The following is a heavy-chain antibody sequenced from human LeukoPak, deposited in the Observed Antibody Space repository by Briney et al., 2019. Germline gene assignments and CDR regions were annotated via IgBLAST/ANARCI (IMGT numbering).Heavy chain of an antibody. D-gene: IGHD6-13*01. J-gene: IGHJ4*02. CDR3: AKDRPSSSWYEVAFDY. V-gene: IGHV3-9*01. CDR1: GSTFDDYA. CDR2: ISWNSGSI. Sequence: GGSLRLSCAASGSTFDDYAMHWVRQAPGKGLEWVSGISWNSGSIGYADSVKGRFTISRDNAKNSLYLQMNSLRAEDTALYYCAKDRPSSSWYEVAFDYWGQGTLVTVSS.